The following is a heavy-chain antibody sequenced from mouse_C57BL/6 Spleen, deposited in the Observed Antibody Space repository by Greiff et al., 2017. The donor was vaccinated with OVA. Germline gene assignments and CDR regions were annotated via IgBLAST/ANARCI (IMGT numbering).Heavy chain of an antibody. V-gene: IGHV3-1*01. Sequence: EVQLQESGPGMVKPSQSLSLTCTVTGYSITSGYDWHWIRHFPGNKLEWMGYISYSGSTNYNPSLKSRISITHDTSKNHFFLKLNSVTTEDTATYYCARDGENYNYAMDYWGQGTSVTVSS. D-gene: IGHD2-1*01. J-gene: IGHJ4*01. CDR3: ARDGENYNYAMDY. CDR1: GYSITSGYD. CDR2: ISYSGST.